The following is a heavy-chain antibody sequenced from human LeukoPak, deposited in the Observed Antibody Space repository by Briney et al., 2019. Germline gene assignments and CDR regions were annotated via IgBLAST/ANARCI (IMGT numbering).Heavy chain of an antibody. J-gene: IGHJ3*02. CDR2: IYSGGPT. CDR3: ARGWVVATGGFDM. Sequence: PGGSLRLSCAASGFTVSLYYMTWVRQAPGKGLEWVSVIYSGGPTYYADSVKGRFTISRDNSKNTVYLQVNSLRGEDTAVYFCARGWVVATGGFDMWGQGTMVTVSS. D-gene: IGHD2-8*02. CDR1: GFTVSLYY. V-gene: IGHV3-53*01.